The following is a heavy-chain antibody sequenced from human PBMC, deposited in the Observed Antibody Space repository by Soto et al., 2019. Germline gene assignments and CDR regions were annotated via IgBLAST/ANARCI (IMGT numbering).Heavy chain of an antibody. Sequence: SVKVSCKASGGTFSSYAISWVRQAPGQGLEWMGGIIPIFGTANYAQKFQGRVTITADESTSTAYMELSSLRSEDTAVYYCAKDFGHYDILSGYPTFGYWGQGTLVTVSS. CDR2: IIPIFGTA. CDR3: AKDFGHYDILSGYPTFGY. J-gene: IGHJ4*02. CDR1: GGTFSSYA. D-gene: IGHD3-9*01. V-gene: IGHV1-69*13.